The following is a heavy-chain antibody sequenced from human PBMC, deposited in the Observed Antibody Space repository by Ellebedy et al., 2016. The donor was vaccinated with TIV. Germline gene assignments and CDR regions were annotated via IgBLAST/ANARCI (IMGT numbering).Heavy chain of an antibody. D-gene: IGHD2-2*01. CDR1: EFAFETDW. V-gene: IGHV3-7*01. CDR3: ARGGATSSRYWRN. CDR2: RNQEGRDK. J-gene: IGHJ4*02. Sequence: PGGSLRLSCAASEFAFETDWMTWVRQAPGKGLEGVANRNQEGRDKSYVDSVKGRFTIFRDNAKSSLYLQMNSLRAEDTAVYYCARGGATSSRYWRNWGQGALVTVSS.